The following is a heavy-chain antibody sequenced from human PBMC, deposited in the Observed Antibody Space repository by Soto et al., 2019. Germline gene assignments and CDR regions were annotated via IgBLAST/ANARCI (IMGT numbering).Heavy chain of an antibody. D-gene: IGHD3-9*01. CDR3: ARAPHDKFYDILTDPRDYYYGMDV. V-gene: IGHV3-21*01. Sequence: PGGSLRLSCAASGFTFSSYSMNWVLQAPWKGLEWVSSISSSSSYIYYADSVKGRFTISRDNAKNSLYLQMNSLRAEDTAVYYCARAPHDKFYDILTDPRDYYYGMDVWGQGTTVTVSS. CDR1: GFTFSSYS. J-gene: IGHJ6*02. CDR2: ISSSSSYI.